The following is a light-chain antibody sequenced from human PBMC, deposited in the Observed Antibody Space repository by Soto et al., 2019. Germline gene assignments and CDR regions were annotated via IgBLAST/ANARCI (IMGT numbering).Light chain of an antibody. V-gene: IGKV3-20*01. CDR1: QRASRQY. CDR3: QDFDSPQWT. J-gene: IGKJ1*01. CDR2: GVS. Sequence: VLTQSPDTLSLSPGERATLSCRASQRASRQYLSWYQQRTDQPPRLLIYGVSMRADGIPDRFSGSRSGSEFTLTINRLEPEDFAVYYCQDFDSPQWTFGQGTKVEN.